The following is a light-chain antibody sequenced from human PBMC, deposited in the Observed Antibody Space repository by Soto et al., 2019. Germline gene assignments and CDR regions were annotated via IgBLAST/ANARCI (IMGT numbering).Light chain of an antibody. Sequence: DIQMTPSPSSLSASVGDRVTITCRASQSISSYLNWYQQKPGKAPKLLIYAASSLQSGVPSRFSGSGSGIDFTLTISSLQPDDFATYYCQQSYSTPRYTFGQGTKLEIK. CDR1: QSISSY. CDR2: AAS. CDR3: QQSYSTPRYT. V-gene: IGKV1-39*01. J-gene: IGKJ2*01.